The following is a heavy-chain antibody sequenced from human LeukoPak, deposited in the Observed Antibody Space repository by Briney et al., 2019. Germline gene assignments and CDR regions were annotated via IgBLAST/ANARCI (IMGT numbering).Heavy chain of an antibody. D-gene: IGHD3-10*01. J-gene: IGHJ4*02. Sequence: ASVKVSCKASGYTFTSYAMNWVRQAPGQGLEWMGWINTNTGNPTYAQGFTGRFVFSLDTSVSTAYLQISSLKAEDTAVYYCARPKITMVRGVISPGVYWGQGTLVTVSS. CDR2: INTNTGNP. V-gene: IGHV7-4-1*02. CDR1: GYTFTSYA. CDR3: ARPKITMVRGVISPGVY.